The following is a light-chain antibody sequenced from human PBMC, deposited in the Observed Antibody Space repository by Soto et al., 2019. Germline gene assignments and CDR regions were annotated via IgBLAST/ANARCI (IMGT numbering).Light chain of an antibody. CDR3: QQYDIFSLT. CDR1: XSISSW. CDR2: KAA. V-gene: IGKV1-5*03. Sequence: DIQMTQSPSTLSASVGDRVTITCRASXSISSWLDWYQQKPGKAPKRLIYKAATLESGIPSRFXXXGXXXXXXXXXXXRXXDDFATYYCQQYDIFSLTFGGGTKVEVK. J-gene: IGKJ4*01.